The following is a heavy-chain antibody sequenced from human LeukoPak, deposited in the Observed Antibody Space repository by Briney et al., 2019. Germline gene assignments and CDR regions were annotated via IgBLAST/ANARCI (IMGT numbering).Heavy chain of an antibody. J-gene: IGHJ5*02. CDR3: ARAGYYYDSMGET. D-gene: IGHD3-22*01. Sequence: PSETLSLTCLVSGGSISTYYWNWIRQPPGKRLEWIGYIYYSGGTKYTPSLKSRVNMSVDSSNNLFTLNLTSVTAADTGVYFCARAGYYYDSMGETWGQGILVTVSS. CDR2: IYYSGGT. V-gene: IGHV4-59*01. CDR1: GGSISTYY.